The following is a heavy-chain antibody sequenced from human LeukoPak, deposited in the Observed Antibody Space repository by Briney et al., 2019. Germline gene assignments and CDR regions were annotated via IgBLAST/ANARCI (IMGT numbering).Heavy chain of an antibody. D-gene: IGHD5-18*01. J-gene: IGHJ4*02. CDR1: GDSASSNSAA. Sequence: SQTLSLTCAISGDSASSNSAAWNWIRQSPSGGLEWLGRTYYRSKWYNDYAVSVKSRITINPDTPKNQFSLQLNSVTPEDTAVYYCARDLTQLWSKTYFDYWGQGTLVTVSS. CDR3: ARDLTQLWSKTYFDY. CDR2: TYYRSKWYN. V-gene: IGHV6-1*01.